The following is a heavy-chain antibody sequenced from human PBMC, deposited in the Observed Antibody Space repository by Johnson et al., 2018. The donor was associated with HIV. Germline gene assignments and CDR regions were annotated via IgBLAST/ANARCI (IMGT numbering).Heavy chain of an antibody. CDR3: ARGACSGAFCYFGGAFDI. D-gene: IGHD2-15*01. CDR2: IWYDGGNK. V-gene: IGHV3-33*08. J-gene: IGHJ3*02. Sequence: QVQLVESGGGVVQPGRSLRLSCAASGFTFSSYPMHWVRQAPGEGLEWVAVIWYDGGNKYYADSVKGRFTISRDNSKNTLYLQMNSLRAGDTAVYYCARGACSGAFCYFGGAFDIWGQGTMVTVSS. CDR1: GFTFSSYP.